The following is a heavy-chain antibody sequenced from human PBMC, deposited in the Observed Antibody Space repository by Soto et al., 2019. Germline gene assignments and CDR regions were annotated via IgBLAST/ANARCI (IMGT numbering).Heavy chain of an antibody. V-gene: IGHV3-9*01. Sequence: EVQLVESGGGLVQPGRSLRLSCAASGFTFDDYAMHWVRQAPGKGLEWVSGISWNSGSIGYADAVKGRFTISRDNAKNSLYLQMNNLRAEDTALYYCAKGDSSGWNDSAFDIWGQGTMVTVSS. J-gene: IGHJ3*02. CDR2: ISWNSGSI. CDR3: AKGDSSGWNDSAFDI. CDR1: GFTFDDYA. D-gene: IGHD6-19*01.